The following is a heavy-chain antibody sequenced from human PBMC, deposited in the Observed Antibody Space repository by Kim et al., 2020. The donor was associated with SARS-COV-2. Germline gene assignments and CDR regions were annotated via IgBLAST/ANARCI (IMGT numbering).Heavy chain of an antibody. CDR3: ARESSGWSSEYFQH. CDR1: GFTFSSYA. D-gene: IGHD6-19*01. CDR2: ISYDGSNK. Sequence: GGSLRLSCAASGFTFSSYAMHWVRQAPGKGLEWVAVISYDGSNKYYADSVKGRFTISRDNSKNTLYLQRNSLRAEDTAVYYCARESSGWSSEYFQHWGQGTLVTVSS. J-gene: IGHJ1*01. V-gene: IGHV3-30*04.